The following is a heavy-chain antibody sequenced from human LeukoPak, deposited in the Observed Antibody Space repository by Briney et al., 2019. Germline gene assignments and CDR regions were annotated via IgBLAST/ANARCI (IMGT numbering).Heavy chain of an antibody. CDR2: ISGSGDST. V-gene: IGHV3-23*01. D-gene: IGHD5-24*01. CDR3: AKERGYGYNHIDY. CDR1: GFPFSSYA. Sequence: GGSLRLSCEASGFPFSSYAMNWVRQAPGKGLEWVSTISGSGDSTYYADSVKGRFTISRDKSKNTVYLQMNSLRAEDTAVYYCAKERGYGYNHIDYWGQGTLVPVSS. J-gene: IGHJ4*02.